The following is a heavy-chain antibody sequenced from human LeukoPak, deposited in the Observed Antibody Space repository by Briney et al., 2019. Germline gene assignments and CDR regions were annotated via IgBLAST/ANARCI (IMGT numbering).Heavy chain of an antibody. Sequence: SVKVSCKASGSTFSSYAISWVRQAPGQGLEWMGGIIPIFGTAIYAQKFQGRVTITADKSTSTAYMELSSLRSEDTAVYYCARAWEVVASSGYFSWGQGTLVTVSS. CDR1: GSTFSSYA. CDR3: ARAWEVVASSGYFS. CDR2: IIPIFGTA. D-gene: IGHD3-22*01. J-gene: IGHJ4*02. V-gene: IGHV1-69*06.